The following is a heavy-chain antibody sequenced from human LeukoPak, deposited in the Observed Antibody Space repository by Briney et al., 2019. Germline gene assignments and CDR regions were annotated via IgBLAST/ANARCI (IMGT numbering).Heavy chain of an antibody. Sequence: SETLSLTCTVSGGSIISTDDYWGWIRQPPGKGPEWIGSIYYTGSTYHNPSLKSRVTISEDPSKNQFSLKLRSVPAADTAVYYCAREDGTAMDNAFDIWSQGTMVTVSS. D-gene: IGHD5-18*01. CDR2: IYYTGST. CDR1: GGSIISTDDY. CDR3: AREDGTAMDNAFDI. V-gene: IGHV4-39*07. J-gene: IGHJ3*02.